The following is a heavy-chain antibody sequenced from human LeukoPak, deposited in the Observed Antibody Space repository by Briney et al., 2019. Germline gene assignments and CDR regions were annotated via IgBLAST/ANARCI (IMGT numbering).Heavy chain of an antibody. J-gene: IGHJ4*02. V-gene: IGHV3-48*03. CDR1: GVTFTNYE. D-gene: IGHD1-26*01. Sequence: GGSLRLSCAASGVTFTNYEMAWVRQAPGMGLEWVSYISDSGTMTKYVDAVKGRFTISRDNARNSVYMQMESLRVEDTAVYYCAGGPQYGGSYVDWGQGTLVTVSS. CDR3: AGGPQYGGSYVD. CDR2: ISDSGTMT.